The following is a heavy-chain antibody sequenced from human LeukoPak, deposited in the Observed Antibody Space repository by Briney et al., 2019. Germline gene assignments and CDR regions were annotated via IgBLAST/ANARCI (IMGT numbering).Heavy chain of an antibody. CDR2: ISTSSSTT. CDR1: GFTFSTFS. CDR3: VRRGLIETEYLER. D-gene: IGHD3-10*01. V-gene: IGHV3-48*04. J-gene: IGHJ1*01. Sequence: HSGGSLRLSCAASGFTFSTFSMNWVRQAPGKGPEWVSYISTSSSTTYYADSVKGRFTISRDNAKNSLHLQMNSLRAEDTAVYYCVRRGLIETEYLERWGQGTQVIVSS.